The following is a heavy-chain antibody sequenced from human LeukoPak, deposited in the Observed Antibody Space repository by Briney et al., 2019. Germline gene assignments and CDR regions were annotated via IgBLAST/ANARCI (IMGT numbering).Heavy chain of an antibody. CDR1: GGSISSYY. D-gene: IGHD3-10*01. Sequence: PSETLSLTCTVSGGSISSYYWSWLRQPPGKGLEWIGYFYYSGSTNYNPSLKGRVTISVGKSKNQFSLKLSSVTAADTAVYYCARDSALGSPGFYYYYYMDVWGKGTTVTVSS. J-gene: IGHJ6*03. V-gene: IGHV4-59*01. CDR3: ARDSALGSPGFYYYYYMDV. CDR2: FYYSGST.